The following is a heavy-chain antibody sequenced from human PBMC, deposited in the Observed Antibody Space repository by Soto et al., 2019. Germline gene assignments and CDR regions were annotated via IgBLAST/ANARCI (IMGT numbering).Heavy chain of an antibody. CDR3: AREGVHNYTEYYFDY. V-gene: IGHV3-21*06. CDR1: GFTFSYYP. Sequence: LRLSCAASGFTFSYYPLHWVRRAPGRGLEWVSSISGVRDYIRYADSVKGRFAISRDNAKTSLYLQMNSLTAEDTAVYYCAREGVHNYTEYYFDYWGQGTLVTVSS. CDR2: ISGVRDYI. D-gene: IGHD3-10*01. J-gene: IGHJ4*02.